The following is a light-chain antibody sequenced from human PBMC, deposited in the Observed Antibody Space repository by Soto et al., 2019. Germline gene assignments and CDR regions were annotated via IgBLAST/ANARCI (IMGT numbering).Light chain of an antibody. CDR2: EGS. CDR3: CSSAGSNTYV. J-gene: IGLJ1*01. CDR1: SSDVGSYNL. Sequence: QSALTQPASVSGSPGQSITISCTGTSSDVGSYNLVSWYQQHPGKAPKLMIYEGSKRPSGVSNRFSGSKSGNTASLTISGLQAEDEGDYYCCSSAGSNTYVFGPGSKVTVL. V-gene: IGLV2-23*01.